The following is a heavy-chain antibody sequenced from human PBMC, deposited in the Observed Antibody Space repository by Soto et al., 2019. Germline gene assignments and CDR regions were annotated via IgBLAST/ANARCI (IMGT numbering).Heavy chain of an antibody. CDR3: ARNSIAVAEVWFDP. CDR2: IYYSGST. V-gene: IGHV4-39*01. J-gene: IGHJ5*02. D-gene: IGHD6-19*01. CDR1: GGSISSSSYY. Sequence: TSETLSLTCTVSGGSISSSSYYRGWIRQPPGKGLEWIGSIYYSGSTYYNPSLKSRVTISVDTSKNQFSLKLSSVTAADTAVYYCARNSIAVAEVWFDPWGQGTLVTVSS.